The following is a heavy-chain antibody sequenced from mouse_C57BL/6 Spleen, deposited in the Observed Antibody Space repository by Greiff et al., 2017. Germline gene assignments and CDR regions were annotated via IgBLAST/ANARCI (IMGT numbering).Heavy chain of an antibody. CDR2: IFPGSGST. V-gene: IGHV1-75*01. D-gene: IGHD1-1*01. J-gene: IGHJ1*03. CDR1: GYTFTEYY. CDR3: ARSDYYGSSYGYFDV. Sequence: VQLQQSGPELVKPGASVKISCKASGYTFTEYYINWVKQRPGQGLEWIGLIFPGSGSTYNNEKFKGKATLTVAKSTCTAYMLLSSLPSEDSAVYFCARSDYYGSSYGYFDVWGTGTTVTVSS.